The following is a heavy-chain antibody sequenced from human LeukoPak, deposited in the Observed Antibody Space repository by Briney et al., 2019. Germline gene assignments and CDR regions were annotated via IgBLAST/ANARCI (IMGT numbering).Heavy chain of an antibody. V-gene: IGHV4-39*01. Sequence: SETLSLTCTVSGGSISSSSYYWGWIRQPPGKGLEWIGSIYYSGSTYYNPSLKSRVTISVDTSKNQFSLKLSSVTAADTAVYFCARDASALYWGRGTLVTVSS. J-gene: IGHJ4*02. CDR2: IYYSGST. CDR1: GGSISSSSYY. D-gene: IGHD2-2*01. CDR3: ARDASALY.